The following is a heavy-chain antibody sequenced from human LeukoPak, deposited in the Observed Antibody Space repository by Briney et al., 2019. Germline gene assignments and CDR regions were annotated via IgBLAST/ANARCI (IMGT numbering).Heavy chain of an antibody. V-gene: IGHV1-18*01. CDR3: ARGHTYGDLDY. D-gene: IGHD2-8*01. CDR1: GYSFTSYG. CDR2: LSAYNGNT. Sequence: GASVKVSCKTSGYSFTSYGISWVRQAPGQGLEWMGWLSAYNGNTKYAQQLQDRVTMITDTSTNTAYMELRNLRSDDTAVYYCARGHTYGDLDYWGQGTLVTVSS. J-gene: IGHJ4*02.